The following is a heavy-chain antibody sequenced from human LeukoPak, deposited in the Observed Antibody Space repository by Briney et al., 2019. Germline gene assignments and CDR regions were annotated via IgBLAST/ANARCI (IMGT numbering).Heavy chain of an antibody. CDR2: IAYDGSRK. CDR3: TRYDSSRFDP. CDR1: GFTFSGYG. D-gene: IGHD3-3*01. V-gene: IGHV3-30*03. J-gene: IGHJ5*02. Sequence: GKSLRLSCAGSGFTFSGYGMHWVRQAPGKVLEWVTGIAYDGSRKHYADSVKGRFTISRDNSRNTMDLQMNSLRVEDTAVYHCTRYDSSRFDPWGQGTLVIVSS.